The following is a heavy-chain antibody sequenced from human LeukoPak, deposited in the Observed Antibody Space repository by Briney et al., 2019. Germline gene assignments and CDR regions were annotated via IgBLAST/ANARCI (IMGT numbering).Heavy chain of an antibody. D-gene: IGHD1-26*01. CDR3: AREGGSYYGGFDY. CDR2: TYYRSKWYN. V-gene: IGHV6-1*01. Sequence: SQTLSLTCAISGDSVSSNSAAWNWIRRSPSRGLEWLGRTYYRSKWYNDYAVSVKSRITINPDTSKNQFSLQLNSVTPEDTAVYYCAREGGSYYGGFDYWGQGTLVTVSS. CDR1: GDSVSSNSAA. J-gene: IGHJ4*02.